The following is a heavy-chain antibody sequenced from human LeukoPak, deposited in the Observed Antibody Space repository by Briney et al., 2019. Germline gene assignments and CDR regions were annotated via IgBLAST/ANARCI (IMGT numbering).Heavy chain of an antibody. V-gene: IGHV3-23*01. CDR3: EKGGDGYDWGFDY. CDR2: IRGGST. D-gene: IGHD5-24*01. CDR1: AFTLSNYA. J-gene: IGHJ4*02. Sequence: GGSLRLSCATSAFTLSNYAMNWVRQAPGKGLEWVSGIRGGSTYYAESVKGRFTIFRDNSKNTLDLQMNSLRAEDTAVYYCEKGGDGYDWGFDYWGQGTLVTVSS.